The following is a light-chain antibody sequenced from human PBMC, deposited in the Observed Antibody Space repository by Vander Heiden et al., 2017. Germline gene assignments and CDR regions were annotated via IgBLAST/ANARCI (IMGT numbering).Light chain of an antibody. Sequence: QSALTQPGPVSGSPGQSIHISCHGTGSDLGGYNYVSWYQQHPGKAPKLMIYEVSNRPSGVSNRFSGSKSGNTASLTISGPQAEHEADYYCSSYTSSSTRVFGGGTKLTVL. CDR1: GSDLGGYNY. V-gene: IGLV2-14*01. CDR2: EVS. J-gene: IGLJ3*02. CDR3: SSYTSSSTRV.